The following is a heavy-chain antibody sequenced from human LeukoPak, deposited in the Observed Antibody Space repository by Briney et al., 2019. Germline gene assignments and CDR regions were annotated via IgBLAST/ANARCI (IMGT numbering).Heavy chain of an antibody. CDR3: ARIASHSSSWYDGGY. CDR1: GFTFSTYW. J-gene: IGHJ4*02. Sequence: GGSLRLSCAASGFTFSTYWMHWVRQAPGKGLVWVSRINSDGSSTSNADSVKGRFTISRDNAKNTLYLQMNSLRAEDTRVYYCARIASHSSSWYDGGYWGQGTLVTVSS. D-gene: IGHD6-13*01. CDR2: INSDGSST. V-gene: IGHV3-74*01.